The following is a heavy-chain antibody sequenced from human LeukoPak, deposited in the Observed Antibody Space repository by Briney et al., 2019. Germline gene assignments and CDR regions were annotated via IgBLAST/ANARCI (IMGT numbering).Heavy chain of an antibody. V-gene: IGHV3-13*01. D-gene: IGHD5-24*01. J-gene: IGHJ4*02. Sequence: GGALRLSCAASGFTFSSYDMHWVRQAAGKGLEWVSAISTAGDTYYPGSVTGRFTISRENAKNSLYLQMNSLRAGDTAVYYCARGDGYNYGCIDYWGQGTLVTVSS. CDR2: ISTAGDT. CDR3: ARGDGYNYGCIDY. CDR1: GFTFSSYD.